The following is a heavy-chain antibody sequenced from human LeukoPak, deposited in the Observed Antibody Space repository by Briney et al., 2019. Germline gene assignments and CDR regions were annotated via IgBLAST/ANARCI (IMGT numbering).Heavy chain of an antibody. D-gene: IGHD6-13*01. CDR3: ARDRGIAEADSFDP. V-gene: IGHV1-2*02. Sequence: ASVNVSCKASGYTFTGYYMHWVRQAPGQGLEWMGWINPNSGGTNYAQKFQGRVTMTSDTSTSTAYMELRSLRSDDTAVYYCARDRGIAEADSFDPWGQGTLVTVSS. CDR1: GYTFTGYY. CDR2: INPNSGGT. J-gene: IGHJ5*02.